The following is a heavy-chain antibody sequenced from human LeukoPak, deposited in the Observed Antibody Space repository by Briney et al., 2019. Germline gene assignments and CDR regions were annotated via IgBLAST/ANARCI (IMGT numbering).Heavy chain of an antibody. Sequence: ASVKVSCKASGYTFTSYGISWVRQAPGQGLEWMGWISAYNGNTNYAQKLQGRVTMTTDTSTSTAHMELRSLRSDDTAVYYCARYDYYGSDDLDYWGQGTLVTVSS. D-gene: IGHD3-10*01. CDR3: ARYDYYGSDDLDY. V-gene: IGHV1-18*01. CDR2: ISAYNGNT. CDR1: GYTFTSYG. J-gene: IGHJ4*02.